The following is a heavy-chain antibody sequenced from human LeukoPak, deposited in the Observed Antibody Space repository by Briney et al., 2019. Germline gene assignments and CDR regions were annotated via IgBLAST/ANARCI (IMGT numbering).Heavy chain of an antibody. CDR1: GFTFSSHC. CDR3: AKSGVGVAADPYFTAV. J-gene: IGHJ6*02. D-gene: IGHD6-13*01. V-gene: IGHV3-21*01. CDR2: ISSSSSYI. Sequence: GGSLRLSCAASGFTFSSHCMHWVRQAPGKGLEWVSSISSSSSYIYYADSVKGRFTISRDNAKNSLYLQMNSLRAEDTAVYYCAKSGVGVAADPYFTAVCGQGTTVTVSS.